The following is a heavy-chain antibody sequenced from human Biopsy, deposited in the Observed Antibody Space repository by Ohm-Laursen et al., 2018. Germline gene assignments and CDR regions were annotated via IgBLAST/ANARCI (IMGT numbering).Heavy chain of an antibody. CDR1: GGSISGSS. Sequence: SDTLSLTCTVSGGSISGSSWSWIRQAPGKGLEWIGYISYSRDTNYNPSLKGRIAISVDTSKNQFSLKLTSVTAADTAVYYCAKHGSGWTGDDAFYIWGQGTMVTVSS. CDR2: ISYSRDT. J-gene: IGHJ3*02. D-gene: IGHD6-19*01. CDR3: AKHGSGWTGDDAFYI. V-gene: IGHV4-59*08.